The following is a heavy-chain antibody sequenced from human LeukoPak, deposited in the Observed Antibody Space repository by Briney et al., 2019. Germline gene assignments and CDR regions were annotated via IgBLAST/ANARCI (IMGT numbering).Heavy chain of an antibody. V-gene: IGHV3-53*01. D-gene: IGHD3-10*01. CDR2: IYSGGST. Sequence: GGSLRLSCAASGFTVSSNYMSWVRQAPGKGLEWVSVIYSGGSTYYADSVKGRFTISRDNSKNTLYLQTNSLRAEDTAVYYCAKAGYYYGSGSYYHDWGQGTLVTVSS. J-gene: IGHJ4*02. CDR3: AKAGYYYGSGSYYHD. CDR1: GFTVSSNY.